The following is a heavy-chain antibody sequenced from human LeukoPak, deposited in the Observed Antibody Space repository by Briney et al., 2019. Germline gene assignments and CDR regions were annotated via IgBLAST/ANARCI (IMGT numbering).Heavy chain of an antibody. Sequence: GQSLRLSCAASGFILNNYAIHWVRRAPGQGLKWLTLMSHDGSNIRYLDSVKGRFTISRDNSKNTVYLEMNSLRDEDTAMYYCARGDGPGSYLIDYWGQGTLVTVSS. D-gene: IGHD3-10*01. J-gene: IGHJ4*02. V-gene: IGHV3-30*04. CDR2: MSHDGSNI. CDR3: ARGDGPGSYLIDY. CDR1: GFILNNYA.